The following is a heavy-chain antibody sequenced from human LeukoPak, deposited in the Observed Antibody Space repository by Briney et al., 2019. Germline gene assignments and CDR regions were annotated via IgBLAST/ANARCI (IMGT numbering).Heavy chain of an antibody. J-gene: IGHJ6*03. D-gene: IGHD2-2*01. CDR1: GFTFSDYY. Sequence: PGGSLRLSCAASGFTFSDYYMSWIRQAPGKGLEWVSYISSSGHTIYYADSVKGRFTISRDNAKNSLYLQMNSLRAEDTAVYYCARVAWGSSSTSPLDYYYYMDVWGKGTTVTVSS. V-gene: IGHV3-11*04. CDR3: ARVAWGSSSTSPLDYYYYMDV. CDR2: ISSSGHTI.